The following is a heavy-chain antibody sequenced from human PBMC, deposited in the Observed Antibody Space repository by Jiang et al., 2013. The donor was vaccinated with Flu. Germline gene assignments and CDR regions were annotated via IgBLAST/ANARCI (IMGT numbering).Heavy chain of an antibody. CDR3: ARTAGTVVY. V-gene: IGHV5-10-1*01. D-gene: IGHD6-13*01. CDR2: IDPTDSYT. J-gene: IGHJ4*02. CDR1: GDIFTSYW. Sequence: GAEVKKPGESLRISCKGSGDIFTSYWINWVRQMPGKGLKWMGKIDPTDSYTNYSPSFQGHVTISADKSISTAYLQWSSLKASDTAMYYCARTAGTVVYWGQGTLVTVAS.